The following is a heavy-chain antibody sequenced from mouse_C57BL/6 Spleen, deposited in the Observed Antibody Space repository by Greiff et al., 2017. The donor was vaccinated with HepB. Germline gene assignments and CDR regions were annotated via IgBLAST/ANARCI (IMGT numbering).Heavy chain of an antibody. CDR2: INPNNGGN. CDR3: ARGDYDYYFDS. D-gene: IGHD2-4*01. Sequence: EVQLQQSGPELVKPGASVKMSCKASGYTFTDYNMHWVKQSHGKSLEWIGYINPNNGGNSYNQKFKGKATLTVNKSSSTAYMELRSLTSEASSVYYCARGDYDYYFDSWGQGTTLTVSS. CDR1: GYTFTDYN. V-gene: IGHV1-22*01. J-gene: IGHJ2*01.